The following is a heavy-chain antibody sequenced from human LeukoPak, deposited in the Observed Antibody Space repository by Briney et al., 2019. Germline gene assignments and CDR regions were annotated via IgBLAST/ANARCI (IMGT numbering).Heavy chain of an antibody. CDR3: ARAIAVAGTDY. CDR2: ISGSADTI. J-gene: IGHJ4*02. D-gene: IGHD6-19*01. CDR1: GFTFSTYE. Sequence: GGSLRLSCAASGFTFSTYEMNWVRQAPGKGLEWVSYISGSADTIYYADSVKGRFTISRDNTKSALYLQMNNLGAEDTAVYYCARAIAVAGTDYWGQGTLVTVSS. V-gene: IGHV3-48*03.